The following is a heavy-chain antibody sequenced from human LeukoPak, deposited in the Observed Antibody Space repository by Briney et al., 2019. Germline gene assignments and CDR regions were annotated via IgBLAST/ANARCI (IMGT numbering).Heavy chain of an antibody. J-gene: IGHJ6*02. CDR1: GGSISSYY. CDR3: AGDYDFWSSYGMDA. CDR2: IYYSGST. V-gene: IGHV4-59*01. D-gene: IGHD3-3*01. Sequence: SETLSLTCTVSGGSISSYYWSWIRQPPGKGLEWIGYIYYSGSTNYNPSLKSRVTISVDTSKNQFSLKLSSVTAADTAVYYCAGDYDFWSSYGMDAWGQGTTVTVS.